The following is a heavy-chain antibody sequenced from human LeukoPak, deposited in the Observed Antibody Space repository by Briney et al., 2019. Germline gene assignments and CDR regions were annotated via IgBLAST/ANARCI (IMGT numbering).Heavy chain of an antibody. CDR3: ARDFGGYDYPPDY. J-gene: IGHJ4*02. Sequence: GGSLRLSCAASGFTFSSYWRSWVRQAPGKVLEWMANIKQDGREKYYMDSVKGRFTISRDNAKNSLYLQMNSLRAEDTAVYYCARDFGGYDYPPDYWGQGTLVTVSS. CDR1: GFTFSSYW. CDR2: IKQDGREK. D-gene: IGHD5-12*01. V-gene: IGHV3-7*04.